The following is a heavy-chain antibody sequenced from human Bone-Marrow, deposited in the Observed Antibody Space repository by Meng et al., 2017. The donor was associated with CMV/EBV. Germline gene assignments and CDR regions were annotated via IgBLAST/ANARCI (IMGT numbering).Heavy chain of an antibody. J-gene: IGHJ6*02. CDR1: GFLFSGST. CDR3: TSSSLPIYYYGMDV. Sequence: GESLKISCAASGFLFSGSTMHWVRQASGKGLEWVGRGRSKPNSYATAYAASVKGRFTISRDDSKNMAYLQMNSLKTEDTAVYYCTSSSLPIYYYGMDVWGQGTTVTVSS. V-gene: IGHV3-73*01. D-gene: IGHD6-6*01. CDR2: GRSKPNSYAT.